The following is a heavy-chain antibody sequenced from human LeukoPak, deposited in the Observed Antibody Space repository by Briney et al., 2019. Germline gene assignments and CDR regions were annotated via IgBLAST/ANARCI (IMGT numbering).Heavy chain of an antibody. CDR2: IWYDGSNK. Sequence: GGSLRLSCAASGFTFSSYGMHWVRQAPGKGLEWVAVIWYDGSNKYYADSVKGRFTISRDNSKNTLYLQMNSLRAEDTAVYYCARVGVAARTYYFDYWGQGTLVTVSS. D-gene: IGHD6-6*01. CDR3: ARVGVAARTYYFDY. V-gene: IGHV3-33*01. CDR1: GFTFSSYG. J-gene: IGHJ4*02.